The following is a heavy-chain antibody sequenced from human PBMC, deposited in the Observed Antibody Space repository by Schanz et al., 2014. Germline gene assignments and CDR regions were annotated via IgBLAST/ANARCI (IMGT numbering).Heavy chain of an antibody. V-gene: IGHV1-69*02. CDR3: AGTYCSSTSCYTGYYYMDV. D-gene: IGHD2-2*02. CDR2: ISAYNGHT. CDR1: GGTFSSYT. J-gene: IGHJ6*03. Sequence: QVQLVQSGAEVKKPGSSVKVSCKASGGTFSSYTISWVRQAPGQGLEWMGWISAYNGHTDYAQKLQGRVTNTADKSTSTAYMELTSLRSEDTAVYYCAGTYCSSTSCYTGYYYMDVWGKGTTVTVSS.